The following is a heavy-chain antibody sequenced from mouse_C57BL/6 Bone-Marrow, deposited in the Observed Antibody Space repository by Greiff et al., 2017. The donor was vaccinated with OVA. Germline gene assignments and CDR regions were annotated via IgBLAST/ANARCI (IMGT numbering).Heavy chain of an antibody. CDR1: GYSITSGYY. J-gene: IGHJ4*01. CDR3: ARDRDGYYAMDY. D-gene: IGHD2-3*01. V-gene: IGHV3-6*01. CDR2: ISYDGSN. Sequence: EVQLQESGPGLVKHSQSLSLTCSVTGYSITSGYYWNWIRQFPGKKLEWMGYISYDGSNNYNPSLKNRISITRDTSKNQFFLKLNSVTTEDTATYYCARDRDGYYAMDYWGQGTSVTVSS.